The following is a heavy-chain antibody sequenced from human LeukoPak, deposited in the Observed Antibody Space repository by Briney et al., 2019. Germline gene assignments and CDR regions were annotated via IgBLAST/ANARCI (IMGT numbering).Heavy chain of an antibody. V-gene: IGHV3-33*01. CDR1: GFSFSTYG. CDR3: ARRQGDAFDI. J-gene: IGHJ3*02. CDR2: IWYGESNK. Sequence: PGGSLILSCAASGFSFSTYGMHWVRQAPGKGLEWVALIWYGESNKYYADSVKGRFTISRDNSKNTLYLQMNSLRVEDTAVYYCARRQGDAFDIWGQGTMVTVSS.